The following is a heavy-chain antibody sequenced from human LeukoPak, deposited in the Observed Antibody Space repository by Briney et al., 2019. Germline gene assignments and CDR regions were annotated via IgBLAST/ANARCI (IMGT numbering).Heavy chain of an antibody. J-gene: IGHJ4*02. D-gene: IGHD3-22*01. V-gene: IGHV4-31*03. CDR1: GGSISSGGYY. Sequence: SETLSLTCTVSGGSISSGGYYWSWIRQHPGKGLEWIGYISYTGSTYNNPSLKSRMSMSLDASKNQFSLRLSSVTAADTAGYYCARTYDSGTYSPYYFDSGGQGILVPVPS. CDR2: ISYTGST. CDR3: ARTYDSGTYSPYYFDS.